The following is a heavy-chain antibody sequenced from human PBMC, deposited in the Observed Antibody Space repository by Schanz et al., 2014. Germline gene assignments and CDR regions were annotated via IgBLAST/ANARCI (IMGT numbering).Heavy chain of an antibody. Sequence: VQLVESGGTLVQPGGSLRLSCAASGFIFNDYYMNWIRQAPGKGLEWVAIISLDGSNQYYADSVKGRFTISRDNSKNTLFLQVNSLRAEDTAVYYCAKDHFGHYDSSGCSDCYYYGMDVWGQGTTVTVSS. CDR3: AKDHFGHYDSSGCSDCYYYGMDV. V-gene: IGHV3-30*18. CDR1: GFIFNDYY. J-gene: IGHJ6*02. D-gene: IGHD3-22*01. CDR2: ISLDGSNQ.